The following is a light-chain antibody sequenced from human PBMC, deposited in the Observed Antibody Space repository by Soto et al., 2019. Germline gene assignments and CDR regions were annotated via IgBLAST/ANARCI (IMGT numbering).Light chain of an antibody. Sequence: IQMTQSPSSLSASLGDRVTTTFRASQGISNYLAWFQQTPGKAPKSLIYAASSLHSGVPSKLSGSGSGTVFTLAISRLEPEDSAVYDCQQYGSSGTFGQGTKV. V-gene: IGKV1-16*02. CDR2: AAS. J-gene: IGKJ1*01. CDR1: QGISNY. CDR3: QQYGSSGT.